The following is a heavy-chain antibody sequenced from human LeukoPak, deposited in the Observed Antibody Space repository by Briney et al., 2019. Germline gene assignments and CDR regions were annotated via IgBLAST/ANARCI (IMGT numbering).Heavy chain of an antibody. J-gene: IGHJ3*02. CDR2: IYYNGNT. V-gene: IGHV4-59*08. CDR1: GGSMSSYY. Sequence: SETLSLTCAVSGGSMSSYYWSWIRQPPGKGLEWIAYIYYNGNTNYNPSFKGRVTILVDTSNNQFSLKLSSVAAADTAIYYCARQPSATAAFDIWGQGTMVTVSS. CDR3: ARQPSATAAFDI. D-gene: IGHD5-18*01.